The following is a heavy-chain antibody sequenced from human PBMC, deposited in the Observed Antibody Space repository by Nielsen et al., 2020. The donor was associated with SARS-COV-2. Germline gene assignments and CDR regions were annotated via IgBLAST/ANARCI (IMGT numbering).Heavy chain of an antibody. D-gene: IGHD3-16*01. CDR3: AKLVGAVHY. CDR2: ISWNSGSI. V-gene: IGHV3-9*01. J-gene: IGHJ4*02. CDR1: RFTFDDYA. Sequence: GGSLRLSCAASRFTFDDYAMHWVRQAPGKGLEWVSGISWNSGSIGYADSVKGRFTISRDNAKNSLYLQMNSLRAEDTALYYCAKLVGAVHYWGQGTLVTVSS.